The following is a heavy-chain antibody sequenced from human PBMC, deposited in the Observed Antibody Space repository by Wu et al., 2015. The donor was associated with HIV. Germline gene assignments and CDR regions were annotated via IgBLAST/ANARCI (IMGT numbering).Heavy chain of an antibody. CDR3: ARDGGTDWNDSGSDH. CDR1: GYTFSDYG. Sequence: QVQLVQSGDEVKKPGASVKVSCNASGYTFSDYGISWVRQAPGQGLEWMGWISGVRQAPGQGLEWLGWTNSHNDNTHYAQKFEGRVTLTTNTSTSTAYMELTSLQSDDTAVYYCARDGGTDWNDSGSDHWGQGTLVTVSS. J-gene: IGHJ4*02. V-gene: IGHV1-18*01. CDR2: TNSHNDNT. D-gene: IGHD1-1*01.